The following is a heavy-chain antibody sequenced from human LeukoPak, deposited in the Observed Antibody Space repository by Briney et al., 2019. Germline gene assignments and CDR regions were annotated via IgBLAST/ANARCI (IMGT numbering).Heavy chain of an antibody. CDR3: ARRWGPTGFDP. Sequence: PSETLSLTCTVSGVSISSSSYYWGWIRQPPGKGLEWIGSIYYSGSTYYNPSLKGRVTISVDTSKNQFSLKLSSVTAADTAVYYCARRWGPTGFDPWGQGTLVTVSS. CDR2: IYYSGST. J-gene: IGHJ5*02. D-gene: IGHD3-16*01. V-gene: IGHV4-39*07. CDR1: GVSISSSSYY.